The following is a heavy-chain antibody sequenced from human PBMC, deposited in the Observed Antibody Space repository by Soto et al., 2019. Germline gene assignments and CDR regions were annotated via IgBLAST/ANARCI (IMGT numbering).Heavy chain of an antibody. CDR2: ISSSGGST. V-gene: IGHV3-23*01. D-gene: IGHD2-21*02. CDR3: AKRLGDSRRFPFDY. CDR1: GFTFSSYA. J-gene: IGHJ4*02. Sequence: GGSLRLSCTASGFTFSSYAMSWVRQAPGKGLEWVSGISSSGGSTYYADSVKGRFTISRDNSKNTLYLQMSSLRAEDTAVYHCAKRLGDSRRFPFDYWGQGTLVTVSS.